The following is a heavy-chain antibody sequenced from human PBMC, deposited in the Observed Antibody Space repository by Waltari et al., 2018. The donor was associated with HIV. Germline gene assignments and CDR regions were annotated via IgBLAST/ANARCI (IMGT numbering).Heavy chain of an antibody. Sequence: EVHLVESGGGLVKPGGSLRLSCAASVFTFSSFTMNWVRQAPGKGLEWVSSISRSSTYINYADSVKGRFTISRDDAKNSLFLQMNSLRAEDTALYYCARDVGNWNPLDYWGQGTLVTVSS. D-gene: IGHD1-20*01. V-gene: IGHV3-21*06. CDR2: ISRSSTYI. J-gene: IGHJ4*02. CDR3: ARDVGNWNPLDY. CDR1: VFTFSSFT.